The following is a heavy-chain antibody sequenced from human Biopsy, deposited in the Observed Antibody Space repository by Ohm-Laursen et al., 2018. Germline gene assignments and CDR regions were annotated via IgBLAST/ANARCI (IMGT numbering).Heavy chain of an antibody. Sequence: GTLSLTCSVSGGSIISYYWTWIWQPPGKGLEWIGRVYNGGITNYNPSLKSRVTISKDTSKNQFSLQVNSVTAADTAVYYCARTPRDSFWSGSYKRGLWFDPWGQGTLVIVSS. D-gene: IGHD3-3*01. CDR3: ARTPRDSFWSGSYKRGLWFDP. CDR2: VYNGGIT. CDR1: GGSIISYY. J-gene: IGHJ5*02. V-gene: IGHV4-59*01.